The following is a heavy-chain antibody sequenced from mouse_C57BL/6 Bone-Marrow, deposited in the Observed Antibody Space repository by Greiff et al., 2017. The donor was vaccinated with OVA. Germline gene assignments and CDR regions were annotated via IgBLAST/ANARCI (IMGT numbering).Heavy chain of an antibody. CDR3: ARDYGSRGAY. V-gene: IGHV1-81*01. CDR1: GYTFTSYG. Sequence: VQLQQSGAELARPGASVKLSCKASGYTFTSYGISWVKQRTGQGLEWIGEIYPGDGDTNYNGKFKGKATLTADKSSSTAYMQLSSLTSEDSAVYFCARDYGSRGAYWGQGTLVTVSA. J-gene: IGHJ3*01. D-gene: IGHD1-1*01. CDR2: IYPGDGDT.